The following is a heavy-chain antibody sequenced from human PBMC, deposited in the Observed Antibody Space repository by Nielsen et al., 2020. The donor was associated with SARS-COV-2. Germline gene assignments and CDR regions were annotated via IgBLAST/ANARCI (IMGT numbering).Heavy chain of an antibody. CDR1: GFIFSSHW. J-gene: IGHJ4*02. CDR2: INSDGSST. D-gene: IGHD6-13*01. Sequence: GESLKISCAASGFIFSSHWMHWVRQVPGKGLVWVSRINSDGSSTFYADPVKGRFTISRDNSKNTLYLQMNGLRADDTAVYYCAKFRSWFYFDSWGQGTLVTVSS. V-gene: IGHV3-74*01. CDR3: AKFRSWFYFDS.